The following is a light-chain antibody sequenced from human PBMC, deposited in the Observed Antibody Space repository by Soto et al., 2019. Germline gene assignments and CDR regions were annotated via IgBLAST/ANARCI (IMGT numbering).Light chain of an antibody. CDR2: KAS. Sequence: DIQMTQSPSTLSASVGDRVTITCRASQSISSGLAWYQQKPGKAPKLLIYKASSLESGVPSRFSGSGSGTEFTLTISSLQPDDFATYYFQQYNSDSPTFGQGTKVEIK. CDR3: QQYNSDSPT. V-gene: IGKV1-5*03. J-gene: IGKJ1*01. CDR1: QSISSG.